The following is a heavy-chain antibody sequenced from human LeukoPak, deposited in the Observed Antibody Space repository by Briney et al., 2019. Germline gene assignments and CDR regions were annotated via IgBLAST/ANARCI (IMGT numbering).Heavy chain of an antibody. Sequence: PGGSLRLSCAASGFTFSNYAMSWVRQAPGKGLEWVSSISGSGGSTLYADSMKGRFTISRDNSKNTVYLQLSSLRPEDTAVYYCAKARVTTGYYMQVDYWGQGTLVTVSS. D-gene: IGHD3-9*01. V-gene: IGHV3-23*01. CDR3: AKARVTTGYYMQVDY. CDR1: GFTFSNYA. CDR2: ISGSGGST. J-gene: IGHJ4*02.